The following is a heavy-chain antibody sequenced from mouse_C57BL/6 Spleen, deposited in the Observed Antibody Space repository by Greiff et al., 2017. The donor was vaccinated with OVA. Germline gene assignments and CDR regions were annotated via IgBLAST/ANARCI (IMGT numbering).Heavy chain of an antibody. Sequence: VKLQESGAELVRPGASVTLSCKASGYTFTDYEMHWVKQTPVHGLEWIGAIDPETGGTAYNQKFKGKAILTADKSSSTAYMELRSLTSEDSAVYYCTRGGSSGYGYWGQGTTLTVSS. J-gene: IGHJ2*01. V-gene: IGHV1-15*01. CDR3: TRGGSSGYGY. CDR1: GYTFTDYE. CDR2: IDPETGGT. D-gene: IGHD3-2*02.